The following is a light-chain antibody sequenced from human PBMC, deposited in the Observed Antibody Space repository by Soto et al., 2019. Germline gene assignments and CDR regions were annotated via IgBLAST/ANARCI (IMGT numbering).Light chain of an antibody. J-gene: IGLJ3*02. V-gene: IGLV1-47*01. CDR3: AAWDDSLSGHWV. CDR2: RTN. CDR1: SSNIGSNY. Sequence: QPVLTQPPSASGTPGQRVTISCSGSSSNIGSNYVYWYQQLPGTAPKLLIYRTNQRPSGVPDRFSGSKSGTSASLAISGLLSEYEADYYCAAWDDSLSGHWVFGGGTKLTVL.